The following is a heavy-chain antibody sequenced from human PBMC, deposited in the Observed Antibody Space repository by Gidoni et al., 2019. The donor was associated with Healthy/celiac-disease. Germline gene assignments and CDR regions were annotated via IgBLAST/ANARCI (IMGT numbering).Heavy chain of an antibody. J-gene: IGHJ4*02. CDR1: GGSISSYY. CDR3: ARGIAAAPDY. CDR2: IYYSGST. Sequence: QVQLQESGPGLVKPSETLSLTCTVPGGSISSYYWSWIRQPPGKGLEWIGYIYYSGSTNYNPSLKSRVTISVDTSKNQFSLKLSSVTAADTAVYYCARGIAAAPDYWGQGTLVTVSS. V-gene: IGHV4-59*01. D-gene: IGHD6-13*01.